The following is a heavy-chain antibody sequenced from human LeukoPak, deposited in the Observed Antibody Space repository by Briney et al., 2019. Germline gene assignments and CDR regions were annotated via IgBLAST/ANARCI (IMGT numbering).Heavy chain of an antibody. D-gene: IGHD3-22*01. Sequence: LSLTCTVSGVSISSSNSYWGWIRQPPGKGLEWISYITNNGGAMFYADSLKGRLTIFRDNAKKSLYLQMNSLRPDDTALYYCARALADSRGYYLGFDYWGQGTLVTVSS. V-gene: IGHV3-11*04. J-gene: IGHJ4*02. CDR1: GVSISSSNSY. CDR3: ARALADSRGYYLGFDY. CDR2: ITNNGGAM.